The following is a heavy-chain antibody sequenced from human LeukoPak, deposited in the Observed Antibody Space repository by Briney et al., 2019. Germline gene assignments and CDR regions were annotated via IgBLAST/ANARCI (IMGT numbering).Heavy chain of an antibody. CDR2: INPNGGGT. Sequence: ASVKVSCKASGYMFTVYYMHCVRQAPGQGLEWMGWINPNGGGTNYAQKFQGRVTMTRDTSISTAYMDLNRLRSDDTAVYYCARVVAVTGTPVYYMDVWGKGTTVTVSS. D-gene: IGHD6-19*01. V-gene: IGHV1-2*02. J-gene: IGHJ6*03. CDR1: GYMFTVYY. CDR3: ARVVAVTGTPVYYMDV.